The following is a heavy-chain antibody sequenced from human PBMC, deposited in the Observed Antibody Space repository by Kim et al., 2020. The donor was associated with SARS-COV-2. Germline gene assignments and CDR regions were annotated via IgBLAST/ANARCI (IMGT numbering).Heavy chain of an antibody. J-gene: IGHJ4*02. V-gene: IGHV3-64D*09. CDR2: T. Sequence: TYYADSVKGRFTISRDNSKNTLYLQMSSLRAEDTAVYYCVKGFGSGPFDYWGQGTLVTVSS. D-gene: IGHD3-10*01. CDR3: VKGFGSGPFDY.